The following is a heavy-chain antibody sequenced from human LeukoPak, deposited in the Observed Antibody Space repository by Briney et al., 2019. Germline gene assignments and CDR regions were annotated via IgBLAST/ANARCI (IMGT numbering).Heavy chain of an antibody. D-gene: IGHD4-17*01. V-gene: IGHV3-30*04. J-gene: IGHJ4*02. CDR1: GFTFIQEV. CDR3: ARDGGGLDGDGLDH. Sequence: GGSLRLSCAGSGFTFIQEVFHWVREAQGEGLKWVAVISSDETKRYYADSVKGRFTDSRYNSKNIMYLQMNSLRSEDTAVYFCARDGGGLDGDGLDHWGQGTLVTVSS. CDR2: ISSDETKR.